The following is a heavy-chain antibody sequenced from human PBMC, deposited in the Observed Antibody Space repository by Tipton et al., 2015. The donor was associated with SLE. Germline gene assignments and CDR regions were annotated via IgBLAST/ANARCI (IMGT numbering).Heavy chain of an antibody. J-gene: IGHJ6*02. Sequence: GLVKPSETLSLTCIVSGGSVSSSSYYWGWIRQPPGKGLEWIGSIYHSESTYYNPSLKSRVTISVDTSKNQFSLKLSSVTAADTAMYYCARHLTLWNDYYYYGMDVWGQGTTVTVSS. D-gene: IGHD1-1*01. CDR1: GGSVSSSSYY. CDR3: ARHLTLWNDYYYYGMDV. CDR2: IYHSEST. V-gene: IGHV4-39*01.